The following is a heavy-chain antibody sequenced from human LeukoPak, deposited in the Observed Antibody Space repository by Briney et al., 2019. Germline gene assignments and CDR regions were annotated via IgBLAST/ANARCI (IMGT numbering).Heavy chain of an antibody. Sequence: GRSLRLSCAASGFTFSSYVMHWVSQAPGKGLEYVSAITGNGGSTYYADSVKGRFTIPRDNSKNTLYLQMASLRSEDMAVYYCARGCGGACRGIDYWGQGTLVTVSS. CDR2: ITGNGGST. CDR1: GFTFSSYV. CDR3: ARGCGGACRGIDY. V-gene: IGHV3-64*02. D-gene: IGHD2-21*02. J-gene: IGHJ4*02.